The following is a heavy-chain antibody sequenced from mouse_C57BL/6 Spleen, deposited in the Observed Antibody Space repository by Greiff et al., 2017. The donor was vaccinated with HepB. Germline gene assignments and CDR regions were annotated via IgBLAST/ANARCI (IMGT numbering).Heavy chain of an antibody. CDR3: ARFDYGSSYGYFDY. CDR1: GYTFTSYW. V-gene: IGHV1-69*01. Sequence: VQLQQPGAELVMPGASVKLSCKASGYTFTSYWMHWVKQRPGQGLEWIGEIDPSDSYTNYNQKFKGKSTLTVDKSSSTAYMQLSSLTSEDSAVYYCARFDYGSSYGYFDYWGQGTTLTVSS. CDR2: IDPSDSYT. J-gene: IGHJ2*01. D-gene: IGHD1-1*01.